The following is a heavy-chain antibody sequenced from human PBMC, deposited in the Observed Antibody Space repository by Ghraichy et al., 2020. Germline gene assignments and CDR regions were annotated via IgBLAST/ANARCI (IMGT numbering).Heavy chain of an antibody. V-gene: IGHV3-23*01. CDR1: EFVFSDYG. D-gene: IGHD5-12*01. J-gene: IGHJ4*02. CDR2: ISANGVNT. CDR3: AKERGFRLPFDS. Sequence: GESLNISCAASEFVFSDYGMGWVRQAPGKGLQWVSAISANGVNTYYADSVRGRFTISRDNIKNTLYLQMNSLRAEDTAIYYCAKERGFRLPFDSWGQGTLVTVSS.